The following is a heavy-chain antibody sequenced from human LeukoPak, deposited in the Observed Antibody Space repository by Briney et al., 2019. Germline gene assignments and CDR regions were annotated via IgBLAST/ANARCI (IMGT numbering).Heavy chain of an antibody. CDR2: IYYSGST. Sequence: SETLSLTCTVSGGSISSSSYYWGWIRQPPGKGLEWIGSIYYSGSTYYNPSLKSRVTISVDTSKNQFSLKLSSVTAADTAVYYCARVIAAATRFFDPWGQGTLDTVSS. CDR3: ARVIAAATRFFDP. V-gene: IGHV4-39*07. D-gene: IGHD6-13*01. CDR1: GGSISSSSYY. J-gene: IGHJ5*02.